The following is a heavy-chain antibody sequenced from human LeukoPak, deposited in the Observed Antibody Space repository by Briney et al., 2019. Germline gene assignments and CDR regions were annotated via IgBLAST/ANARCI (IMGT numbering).Heavy chain of an antibody. CDR2: IIPILGIA. V-gene: IGHV1-69*04. CDR1: GYTFTSYG. CDR3: ARHSSRVSLYYFDY. Sequence: ASVKVSCKASGYTFTSYGISWVRQAPGQGLEWMGRIIPILGIANYAQEFQGRVTITADKSTSTAYMELSSLRSEDTAMYYCARHSSRVSLYYFDYWGQGTLVTVSS. D-gene: IGHD6-19*01. J-gene: IGHJ4*02.